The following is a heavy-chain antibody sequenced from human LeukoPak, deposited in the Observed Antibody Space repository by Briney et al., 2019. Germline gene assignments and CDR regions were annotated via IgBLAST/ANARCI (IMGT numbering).Heavy chain of an antibody. Sequence: ASVKVSCKASGYTFTSYAMNWVRQAPGQGLEWMGLINPSGGTTTCAQKFQGRVTMTRDMSTSTVYLELSSLRSEDTAVYYCASYTPMVIPGAFDIWGQGTMVTVSS. CDR1: GYTFTSYA. CDR2: INPSGGTT. V-gene: IGHV1-46*01. D-gene: IGHD5-18*01. J-gene: IGHJ3*02. CDR3: ASYTPMVIPGAFDI.